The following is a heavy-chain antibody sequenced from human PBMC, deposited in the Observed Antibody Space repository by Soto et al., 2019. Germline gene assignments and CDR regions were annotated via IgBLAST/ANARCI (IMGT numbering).Heavy chain of an antibody. CDR2: ISGSGGST. CDR3: AKSDPDVAVGYYYYGMDV. Sequence: HPGGSLRLSCAASGFTFSSYAMSWVRQAPGKGLEWVSAISGSGGSTYYADSVKGRFTISRDNSKNTLYLQMNSLRAEDTAVYYCAKSDPDVAVGYYYYGMDVWGQGTTVTVSS. J-gene: IGHJ6*02. V-gene: IGHV3-23*01. CDR1: GFTFSSYA. D-gene: IGHD6-19*01.